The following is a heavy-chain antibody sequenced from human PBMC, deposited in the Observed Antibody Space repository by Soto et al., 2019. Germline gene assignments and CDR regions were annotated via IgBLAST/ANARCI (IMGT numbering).Heavy chain of an antibody. V-gene: IGHV3-23*01. CDR2: ISASGTKT. CDR3: AKEGQFDLLAGYYFY. Sequence: SGGSLRLSCATSGFTFSTSAMSWVRQVPQKGLEWVSSISASGTKTYLADSVKGRFSISRDNSKNTLYLQMNSLRAEDTALYYCAKEGQFDLLAGYYFYWGQGALVTVSS. D-gene: IGHD3-9*01. CDR1: GFTFSTSA. J-gene: IGHJ4*02.